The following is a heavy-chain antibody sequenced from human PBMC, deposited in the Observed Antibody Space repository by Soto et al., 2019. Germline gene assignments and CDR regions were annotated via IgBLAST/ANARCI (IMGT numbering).Heavy chain of an antibody. D-gene: IGHD3-10*01. Sequence: DVQLVQSGAEVKKPGESLRISCKGSGYDFSAYWINWVRQMPGKGLEWMGTIYPGDSDVRYSPSFQGQVTISVDKSISIAYLQLSSLKAADTAIYYCARTDYGSGTFDSWGQGTLVTVSS. V-gene: IGHV5-51*03. CDR3: ARTDYGSGTFDS. CDR1: GYDFSAYW. J-gene: IGHJ4*02. CDR2: IYPGDSDV.